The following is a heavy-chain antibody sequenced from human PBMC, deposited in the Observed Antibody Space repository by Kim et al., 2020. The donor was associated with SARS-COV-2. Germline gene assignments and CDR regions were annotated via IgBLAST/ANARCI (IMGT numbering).Heavy chain of an antibody. CDR3: TTEWQQLAHGSYGMDV. CDR1: GFTFSNAW. J-gene: IGHJ6*02. D-gene: IGHD6-13*01. CDR2: IKSKTDGGTT. Sequence: GGSLRLSCAASGFTFSNAWMSWVRQAPGKGLEWVGRIKSKTDGGTTDYAAPVKGRFTISRDDSKNTLYLQMNSLKTEDTAVYYCTTEWQQLAHGSYGMDVWGQGTTVTVSS. V-gene: IGHV3-15*01.